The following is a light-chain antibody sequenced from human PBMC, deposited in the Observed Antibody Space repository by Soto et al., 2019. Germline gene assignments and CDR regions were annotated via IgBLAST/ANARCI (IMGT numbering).Light chain of an antibody. Sequence: EIVLTQSPGTLPLSPGERATLSCRTSQSVSSNYLAWYQQKPGKAPRLFIYGASTTATGIPDRLSGSGSGTDFTLTIRSLEPEDFAVYYCQQRSNWLTFGGGTKVDIK. J-gene: IGKJ4*01. CDR1: QSVSSNY. V-gene: IGKV3D-20*02. CDR2: GAS. CDR3: QQRSNWLT.